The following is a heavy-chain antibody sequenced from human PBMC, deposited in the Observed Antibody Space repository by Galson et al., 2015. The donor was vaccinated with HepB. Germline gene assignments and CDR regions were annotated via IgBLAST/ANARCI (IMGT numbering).Heavy chain of an antibody. V-gene: IGHV5-51*01. CDR1: GYSFTNYW. J-gene: IGHJ4*01. CDR2: IYPGDFDT. CDR3: ATRNLGD. D-gene: IGHD3-16*01. Sequence: QSGAEVKKPGESLKISCKGSGYSFTNYWIAWVRQMPGKGLEWMGIIYPGDFDTRYSPSFQGQVTISRDDSKNTLYLEMNGLKIDDTAVYYCATRNLGDWGHGTLVTVSS.